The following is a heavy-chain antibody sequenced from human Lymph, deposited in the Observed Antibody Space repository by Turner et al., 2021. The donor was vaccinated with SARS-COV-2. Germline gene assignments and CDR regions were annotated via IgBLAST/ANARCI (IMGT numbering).Heavy chain of an antibody. CDR2: INPISGGT. Sequence: QVRLVQSGAEVKKPGASVTVSCKASANTFTGYTIRWVRQAPGQGHGMVRLINPISGGTNEAQKYQGRVTITSDTSISTAKMELSRRRSDDAAEYYCEGGESIAVADTHDFDYWGQGTLVTVSS. CDR3: EGGESIAVADTHDFDY. D-gene: IGHD6-19*01. J-gene: IGHJ4*02. CDR1: ANTFTGYT. V-gene: IGHV1-2*02.